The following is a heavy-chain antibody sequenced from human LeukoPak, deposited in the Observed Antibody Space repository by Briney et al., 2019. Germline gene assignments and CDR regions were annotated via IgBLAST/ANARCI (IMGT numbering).Heavy chain of an antibody. V-gene: IGHV3-53*01. CDR2: IYSDNT. J-gene: IGHJ4*02. D-gene: IGHD4/OR15-4a*01. Sequence: GGSLRLSCTVSGFTFSSNSMSWVRQAPGKGLEWVSFIYSDNTHYSDSVKGRFTISRDNSKNTLYLQINRLRAEHTAMYYCARRAGAYSHPYDYWGQGTLLTVSS. CDR1: GFTFSSNS. CDR3: ARRAGAYSHPYDY.